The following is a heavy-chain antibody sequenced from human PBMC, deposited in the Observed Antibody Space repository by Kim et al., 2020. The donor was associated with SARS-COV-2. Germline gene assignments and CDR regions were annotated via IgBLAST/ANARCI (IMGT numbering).Heavy chain of an antibody. CDR1: GFTFSNCG. Sequence: GGSLRLSCAASGFTFSNCGMHWVRQAPGKGLEWVAVISYDGSNKYYADSVKGRFTISRDNSKNTLFLQMNSLRAEDTAVYYCAKSRVVAGTEVAYGMDVWGQGTTVTVSS. D-gene: IGHD6-19*01. CDR2: ISYDGSNK. V-gene: IGHV3-30*18. J-gene: IGHJ6*02. CDR3: AKSRVVAGTEVAYGMDV.